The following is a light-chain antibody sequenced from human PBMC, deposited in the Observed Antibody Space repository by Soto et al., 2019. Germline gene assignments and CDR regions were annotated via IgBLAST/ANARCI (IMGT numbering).Light chain of an antibody. CDR2: GAS. V-gene: IGKV3-20*01. Sequence: EIVMTQSPGTLSLSPGEGATLSCRASQSVSSYFAWYQQKPGQAPRLLIHGASIRATGIPDRFSGSGSGTDFTLTISRLEPEDFAVHYCQQYGSSWTFGQGTKVDIK. CDR1: QSVSSY. CDR3: QQYGSSWT. J-gene: IGKJ1*01.